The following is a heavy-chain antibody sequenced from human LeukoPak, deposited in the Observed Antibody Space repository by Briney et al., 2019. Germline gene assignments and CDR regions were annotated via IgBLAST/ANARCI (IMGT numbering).Heavy chain of an antibody. CDR2: IHYTGST. Sequence: SETLSLTCTVSGGSISPYCWSWIRQPPGKGLEWIGYIHYTGSTNCNPSLKSRVTISVDTSKNQFSLKLSSVTAADTAVYYCARTFYYDSSSCYDRHFDYWGQGTLVTVSS. CDR3: ARTFYYDSSSCYDRHFDY. V-gene: IGHV4-59*08. D-gene: IGHD3-22*01. CDR1: GGSISPYC. J-gene: IGHJ4*02.